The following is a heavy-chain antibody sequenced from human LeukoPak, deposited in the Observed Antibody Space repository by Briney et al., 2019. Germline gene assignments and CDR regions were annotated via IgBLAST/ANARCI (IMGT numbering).Heavy chain of an antibody. Sequence: GRSLRLSCAASGFTFSSYAMHWVRQAPGKGLEWVAVISYDGSNKYYADSVKGRFTISRDNAKNSLYLQMNSLRAEDTAVYYCARVSSGDREFDYWGQGTLVTVSS. J-gene: IGHJ4*02. CDR3: ARVSSGDREFDY. CDR2: ISYDGSNK. CDR1: GFTFSSYA. D-gene: IGHD7-27*01. V-gene: IGHV3-30-3*01.